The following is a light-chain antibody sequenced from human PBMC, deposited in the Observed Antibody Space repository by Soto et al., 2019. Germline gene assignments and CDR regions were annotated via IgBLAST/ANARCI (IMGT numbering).Light chain of an antibody. CDR2: ELT. Sequence: QSALTQLPSASGSPGQSVTISYTGTSSDVGAYNFVSWYQQYPGKAPRLLIYELTKRPSGVPDRFSGSRSGNTASLTVSGLQTEDEADYYCTSYTGNTLVVFGGGTKLTVL. CDR3: TSYTGNTLVV. J-gene: IGLJ2*01. CDR1: SSDVGAYNF. V-gene: IGLV2-8*01.